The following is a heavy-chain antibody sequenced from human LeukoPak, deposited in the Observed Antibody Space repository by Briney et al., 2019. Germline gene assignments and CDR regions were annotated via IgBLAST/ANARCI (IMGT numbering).Heavy chain of an antibody. V-gene: IGHV3-30-3*01. Sequence: GGSLRLSCAASGFTFSSYAMHWVRQAPGKGLEWVAVISYDGSNKYYADSVKGRFTISRDNSKNTLYLQMNSLRAEDTAVYYCAKVWSVGAGLVSAFDIWGQGTMVTVPS. J-gene: IGHJ3*02. CDR3: AKVWSVGAGLVSAFDI. CDR2: ISYDGSNK. CDR1: GFTFSSYA. D-gene: IGHD1-26*01.